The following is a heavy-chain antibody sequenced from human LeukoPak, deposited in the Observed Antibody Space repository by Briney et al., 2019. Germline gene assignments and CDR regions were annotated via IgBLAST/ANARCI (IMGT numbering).Heavy chain of an antibody. D-gene: IGHD6-25*01. J-gene: IGHJ4*02. CDR1: GFTFNNYA. CDR2: ISWNSGSI. CDR3: AKDISAGMEDLRGFDY. V-gene: IGHV3-9*01. Sequence: PGGSLRLSCAASGFTFNNYAMSWVRQAPGKGLEWVSGISWNSGSIGYADSVKGRFTISRDNAKNSLYLQMNSLRAEDTALYYCAKDISAGMEDLRGFDYWGQGTLVTVSS.